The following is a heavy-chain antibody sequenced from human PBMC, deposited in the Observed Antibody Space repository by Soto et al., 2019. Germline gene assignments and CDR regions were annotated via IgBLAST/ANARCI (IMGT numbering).Heavy chain of an antibody. J-gene: IGHJ1*01. Sequence: QVQLVQSGAEVKKPGASVKVSCKASGYTFTSYDINWVRQAPGQGLEWMGWMNPNRGNTGYAQKFQGRVTMTRNTSISTAYMELSSLRSEDTAVYYCARGIPFKKTYYGRHWGQGTLVTVSS. D-gene: IGHD3-10*01. CDR1: GYTFTSYD. CDR2: MNPNRGNT. CDR3: ARGIPFKKTYYGRH. V-gene: IGHV1-8*01.